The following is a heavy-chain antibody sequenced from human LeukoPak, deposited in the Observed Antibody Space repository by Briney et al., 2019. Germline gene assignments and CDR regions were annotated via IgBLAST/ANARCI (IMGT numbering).Heavy chain of an antibody. Sequence: GASVKVSCKASGYTFTGYYMHWVRQAPGQGLEWMGWINPNSGGTNYAQKFQGRVTMTRDTSISTAYMELSRLRSDDTAVYYCARGFLRGSTSCYVLDYWGQGTLVTVSS. CDR2: INPNSGGT. CDR1: GYTFTGYY. V-gene: IGHV1-2*02. CDR3: ARGFLRGSTSCYVLDY. J-gene: IGHJ4*02. D-gene: IGHD2-2*01.